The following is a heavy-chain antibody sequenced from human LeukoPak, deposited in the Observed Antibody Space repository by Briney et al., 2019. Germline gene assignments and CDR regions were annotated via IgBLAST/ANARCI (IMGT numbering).Heavy chain of an antibody. Sequence: PGGSLRLSCAASGFTFSSYWMTWVRQAPGKGLEWVANINQDGSEKYYVDSVKGRFTISRDNAKNSLYLQMNSLRAEDTAVYYCARDGLPVARDYWGQGTLVTVSS. CDR2: INQDGSEK. V-gene: IGHV3-7*05. D-gene: IGHD6-19*01. J-gene: IGHJ4*02. CDR3: ARDGLPVARDY. CDR1: GFTFSSYW.